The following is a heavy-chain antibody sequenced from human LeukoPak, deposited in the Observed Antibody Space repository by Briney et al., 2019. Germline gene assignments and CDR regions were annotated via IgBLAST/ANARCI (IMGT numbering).Heavy chain of an antibody. D-gene: IGHD5-18*01. CDR2: ISSSGSTI. J-gene: IGHJ4*02. V-gene: IGHV3-11*01. CDR1: GFTFSDYY. CDR3: ARSMGFTAMVFDY. Sequence: GGSLRLSCSASGFTFSDYYMSWIRQAPGKGLEWVSYISSSGSTIYYADSVKGRFTISRDNAKNSLYLQMNSLRAEDTAVYYCARSMGFTAMVFDYWGQGTLVTVSS.